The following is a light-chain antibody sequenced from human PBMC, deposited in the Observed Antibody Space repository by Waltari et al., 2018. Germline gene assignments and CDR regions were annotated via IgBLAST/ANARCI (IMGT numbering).Light chain of an antibody. Sequence: DIVLTQAPDSLAVSLGERATINCKPSQSVLSTSNNKNYLGCYQQKPGQPPKLLITWASTRESGVPDRFSGSGSGTDFTLTISSLQAEDVAVYFCQQCYTFPYTFGQGTKLEIK. V-gene: IGKV4-1*01. J-gene: IGKJ2*01. CDR2: WAS. CDR1: QSVLSTSNNKNY. CDR3: QQCYTFPYT.